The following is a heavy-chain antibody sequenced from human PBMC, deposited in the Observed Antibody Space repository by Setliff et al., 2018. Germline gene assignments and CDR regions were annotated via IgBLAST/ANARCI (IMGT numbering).Heavy chain of an antibody. CDR2: IYIRGII. Sequence: PSETLSLTCSVSGDFMSSHLYFWSWIRQPAGKGLEWIGDIYIRGIINYNPSLKSRVTISVDTSKNQFSLKLSSVTAADTAVYYCAREKGVYTYYFDYWGQGTLVTVSS. J-gene: IGHJ4*02. CDR1: GDFMSSHLYF. V-gene: IGHV4-61*10. CDR3: AREKGVYTYYFDY. D-gene: IGHD3-10*01.